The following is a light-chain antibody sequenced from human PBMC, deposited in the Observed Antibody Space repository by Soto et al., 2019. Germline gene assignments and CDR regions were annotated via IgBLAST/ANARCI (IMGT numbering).Light chain of an antibody. Sequence: EIVLTQSPATLSLSPGERVTLSCRASQSVSNNLVWYQQKPGQAPRLLMYGSSIRATGIPARFSGSGSGTDFTLTISSLEPDDFAVYYCQQRSSWPRITFGQGTRLEI. CDR1: QSVSNN. J-gene: IGKJ5*01. V-gene: IGKV3-11*01. CDR3: QQRSSWPRIT. CDR2: GSS.